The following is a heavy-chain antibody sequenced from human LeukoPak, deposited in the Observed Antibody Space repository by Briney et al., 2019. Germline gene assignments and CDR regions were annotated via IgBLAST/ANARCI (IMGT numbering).Heavy chain of an antibody. J-gene: IGHJ4*02. D-gene: IGHD4-23*01. CDR3: ARATSGRAAGDNSRYFDL. CDR2: IYYGGTA. CDR1: DDSISSSSYY. V-gene: IGHV4-39*07. Sequence: SETLSLTCSVSDDSISSSSYYWGWIRHPPGKGLEWIGSIYYGGTAYYNPSLKSRVTISVDRSENQFSLRLNSVTAADTAVYYCARATSGRAAGDNSRYFDLWGQGTLVAVSS.